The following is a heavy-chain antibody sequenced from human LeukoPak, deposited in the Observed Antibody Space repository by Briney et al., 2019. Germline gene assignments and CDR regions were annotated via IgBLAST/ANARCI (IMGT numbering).Heavy chain of an antibody. CDR1: GGSISSYY. CDR2: IYYSGST. V-gene: IGHV4-59*01. J-gene: IGHJ4*02. D-gene: IGHD4-17*01. Sequence: PSETLSLTCTVSGGSISSYYWSWIRQPPGKGLEWIGYIYYSGSTNYNPSLKSRVTISVDTSKNQFSLKLSSVTAADTAVYYCATTVTRGSFDYWGQGTLVTVSS. CDR3: ATTVTRGSFDY.